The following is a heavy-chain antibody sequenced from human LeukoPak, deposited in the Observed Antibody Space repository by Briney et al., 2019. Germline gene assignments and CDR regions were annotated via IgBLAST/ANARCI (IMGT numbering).Heavy chain of an antibody. CDR2: ISAYNGNT. Sequence: ISAYNGNTNYAQKLQGRVTMTTDTSTSTAYMELRSLRSDDTAVYYCARGRVGAPDVFDIWGQGTMVTVSS. CDR3: ARGRVGAPDVFDI. V-gene: IGHV1-18*01. D-gene: IGHD1-26*01. J-gene: IGHJ3*02.